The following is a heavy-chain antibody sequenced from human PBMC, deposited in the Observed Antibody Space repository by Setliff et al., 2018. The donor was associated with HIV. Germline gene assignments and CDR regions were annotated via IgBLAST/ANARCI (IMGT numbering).Heavy chain of an antibody. J-gene: IGHJ4*02. CDR1: GGSISSGSYY. CDR3: AREGVGQQPDY. V-gene: IGHV4-61*09. D-gene: IGHD6-13*01. Sequence: SETLSLTCTVSGGSISSGSYYWSWIRQPAGKGLEWIGHIYTTGSTTYNPSLKSRVTISVDTSKNQFSLKLSSVTAADTAVHYCAREGVGQQPDYWGQGTLVTVSS. CDR2: IYTTGST.